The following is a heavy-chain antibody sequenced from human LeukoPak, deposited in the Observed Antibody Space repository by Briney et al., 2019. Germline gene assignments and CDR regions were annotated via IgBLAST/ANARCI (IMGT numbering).Heavy chain of an antibody. CDR2: INPNSGGT. D-gene: IGHD1-26*01. Sequence: ASVKVPCKASGYTFTGYYMHWVRQAPGQGLEWMGWINPNSGGTNYAQKFQGRVTMTRDTSISTAYMELSRLRSDDTTVYYCATGGVGATFYDAFDIWGQGTMVTVSS. V-gene: IGHV1-2*02. CDR1: GYTFTGYY. J-gene: IGHJ3*02. CDR3: ATGGVGATFYDAFDI.